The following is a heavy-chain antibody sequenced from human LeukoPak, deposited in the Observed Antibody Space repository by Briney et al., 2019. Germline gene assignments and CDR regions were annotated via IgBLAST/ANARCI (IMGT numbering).Heavy chain of an antibody. CDR3: ARGPGSGAATATGAFDL. D-gene: IGHD6-13*01. CDR1: GFTFSTYW. J-gene: IGHJ3*01. Sequence: GGSLRLSWAASGFTFSTYWMSWVRQPPGKGLEWVANIKHDGSEKYYVDSVKGRFSISRDDTKSSVYLQMNSLRAEETAVYYCARGPGSGAATATGAFDLWGHGTMVTVSS. V-gene: IGHV3-7*05. CDR2: IKHDGSEK.